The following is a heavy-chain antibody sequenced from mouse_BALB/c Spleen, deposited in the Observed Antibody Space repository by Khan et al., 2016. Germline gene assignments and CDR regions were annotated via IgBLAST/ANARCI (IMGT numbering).Heavy chain of an antibody. J-gene: IGHJ3*01. CDR1: GYTFTNYG. D-gene: IGHD1-1*01. CDR2: INTNTGEP. Sequence: QIQLVQSGPELKKPGETVKISCKASGYTFTNYGMNWVKQAPGKGLKWMCWINTNTGEPTYAEEFKGRFAFSLETSASTAYLQINNLKNEGTATYCCAEDYYGSKWFAYWGQGTLVTVSA. CDR3: AEDYYGSKWFAY. V-gene: IGHV9-3*02.